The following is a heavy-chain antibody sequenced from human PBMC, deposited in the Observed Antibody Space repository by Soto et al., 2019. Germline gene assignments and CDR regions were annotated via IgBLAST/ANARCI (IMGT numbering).Heavy chain of an antibody. J-gene: IGHJ5*02. Sequence: SETLSLTCAVSGGSISSSNWWSWVRQPPGKGLEWIGEIYHSGSTNYNPSLKSRVTISVDKSKNQFSLKLSSVTAADTAVYYCARLGDYYDILTGYYRLHWFDPWGQGTLVTVSS. D-gene: IGHD3-9*01. CDR2: IYHSGST. V-gene: IGHV4-4*02. CDR3: ARLGDYYDILTGYYRLHWFDP. CDR1: GGSISSSNW.